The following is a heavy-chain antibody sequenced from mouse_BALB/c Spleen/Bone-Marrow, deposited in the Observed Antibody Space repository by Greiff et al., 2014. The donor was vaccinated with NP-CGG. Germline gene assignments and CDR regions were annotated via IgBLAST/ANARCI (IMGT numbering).Heavy chain of an antibody. CDR3: ARRKTTILTTFYWYFDV. Sequence: EVKLVESGGGLVKPGGSLKLSCAASGFTFSGYAMSWVRQTPEKRLEWVASISSGGSTFYPDSVEGRFTISRDNARNILYLQMSSLRSEDTAMYYCARRKTTILTTFYWYFDVWGAGTTVTVSS. CDR2: ISSGGST. J-gene: IGHJ1*01. D-gene: IGHD2-5*01. V-gene: IGHV5-6-5*01. CDR1: GFTFSGYA.